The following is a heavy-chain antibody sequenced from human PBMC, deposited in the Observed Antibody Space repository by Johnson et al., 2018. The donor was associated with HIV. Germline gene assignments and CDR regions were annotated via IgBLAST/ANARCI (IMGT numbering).Heavy chain of an antibody. CDR3: ARDLPSSGPDNGDAFDI. Sequence: VQLVESGGGLVQPGGSLRLSRAASGFNVSSNYMSWVRQAPGKGLEWVSVIYSGGSTYYADSVKGRFTISRDNSKNTLYLQMNSLRAEDTALYYFARDLPSSGPDNGDAFDIWGQGTMVTVSS. J-gene: IGHJ3*02. CDR1: GFNVSSNY. D-gene: IGHD3-22*01. CDR2: IYSGGST. V-gene: IGHV3-66*01.